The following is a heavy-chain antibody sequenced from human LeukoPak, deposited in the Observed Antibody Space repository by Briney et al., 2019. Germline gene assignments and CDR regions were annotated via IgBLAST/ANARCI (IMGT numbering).Heavy chain of an antibody. Sequence: GGSLRLSCTASGFTFSSYGMHWVRQAPGKGLEWVAVIWNDGTNKYYVDSVKGRFTISRDNSKNTLYLQMNSLTAEDTAVYYCARDSGVGTVMFSDYWGQGTLVTVSS. V-gene: IGHV3-33*01. CDR3: ARDSGVGTVMFSDY. CDR2: IWNDGTNK. J-gene: IGHJ4*02. D-gene: IGHD3-10*02. CDR1: GFTFSSYG.